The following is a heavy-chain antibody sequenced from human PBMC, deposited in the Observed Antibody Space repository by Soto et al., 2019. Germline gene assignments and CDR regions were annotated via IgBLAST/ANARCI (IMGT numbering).Heavy chain of an antibody. Sequence: QVQLVESGGGVVQPGRSLRLSCAASGFTFSSYAMHWVRQAPGKGLEWVAVISYDGSNKYYADSVKGRFTISRDNSKHTLYLQMNSLRADDTAVYYCARDKREQWLSTFDYWGQGTLVTVSS. CDR1: GFTFSSYA. CDR2: ISYDGSNK. J-gene: IGHJ4*02. V-gene: IGHV3-30-3*01. D-gene: IGHD6-19*01. CDR3: ARDKREQWLSTFDY.